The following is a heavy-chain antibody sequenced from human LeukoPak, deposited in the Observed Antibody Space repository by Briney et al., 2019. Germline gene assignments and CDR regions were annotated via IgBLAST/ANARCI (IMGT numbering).Heavy chain of an antibody. D-gene: IGHD3-16*02. Sequence: KPSETLSLTCTVSGGSISSSSYYWGWIRQPPGKGLEWIGSTYYSGSTYYNPSLKSRVTISVDTSKNQFSLKLSSVTAAGTAVYYCARPSTDYVWGSYRTGAFDIWGQGTMVTVSS. V-gene: IGHV4-39*01. CDR2: TYYSGST. CDR3: ARPSTDYVWGSYRTGAFDI. J-gene: IGHJ3*02. CDR1: GGSISSSSYY.